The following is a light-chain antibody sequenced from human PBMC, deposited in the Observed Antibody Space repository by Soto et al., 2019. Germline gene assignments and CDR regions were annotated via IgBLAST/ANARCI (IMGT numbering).Light chain of an antibody. Sequence: EIVLTQSPGTLSLSPGEGATLSCRASQTITNNYLAWYQQKPGQPPRLLISGASSRATGVPDRFSGSGSGTDFTLTISRLESEDFAVYYCQRYGTSPPHTFGQGTQVQ. CDR1: QTITNNY. J-gene: IGKJ2*01. CDR2: GAS. CDR3: QRYGTSPPHT. V-gene: IGKV3-20*01.